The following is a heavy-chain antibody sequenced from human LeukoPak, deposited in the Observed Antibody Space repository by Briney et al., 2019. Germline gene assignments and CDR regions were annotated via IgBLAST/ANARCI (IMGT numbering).Heavy chain of an antibody. Sequence: GGSLRLSCAASGFAFDDYFMHWGRQAPGKGLEWVSDISWNVASKYYADSVRGRFTISRDNSKNSLYLQMNSLRTEDTALYYCAKDSAGRTIAARWFDSWGQGTLVTVSS. CDR3: AKDSAGRTIAARWFDS. J-gene: IGHJ5*01. V-gene: IGHV3-43*01. D-gene: IGHD6-6*01. CDR2: ISWNVASK. CDR1: GFAFDDYF.